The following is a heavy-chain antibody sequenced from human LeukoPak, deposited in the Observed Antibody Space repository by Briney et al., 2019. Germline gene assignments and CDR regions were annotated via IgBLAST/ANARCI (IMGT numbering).Heavy chain of an antibody. CDR2: ISGTGGAT. D-gene: IGHD2-21*01. J-gene: IGHJ5*01. Sequence: AGGSLRLSRVASGFSFGNYAMSWVRQAPGKGLQWVSQISGTGGATWYAGFARDRFTISRDNSKKTLYLQMSGLRVEDTAMYYCVKDPRDTYGTNWFVSWGQGTLLIVSS. CDR3: VKDPRDTYGTNWFVS. CDR1: GFSFGNYA. V-gene: IGHV3-23*01.